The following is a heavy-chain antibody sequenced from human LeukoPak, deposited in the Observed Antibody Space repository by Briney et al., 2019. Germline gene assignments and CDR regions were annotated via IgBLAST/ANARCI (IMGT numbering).Heavy chain of an antibody. CDR3: ARARRDCSGGSCYSYYFDF. CDR2: INRYGDST. V-gene: IGHV3-64*01. J-gene: IGHJ4*02. CDR1: GFTFSSYA. Sequence: GGSLRLSCAASGFTFSSYAMSWVRQAPGKGLEFVSAINRYGDSTYYANSVKGRFTISRDDSKNTVYLQMGSLRAEDMAVYYCARARRDCSGGSCYSYYFDFWGQGTLVTVSS. D-gene: IGHD2-15*01.